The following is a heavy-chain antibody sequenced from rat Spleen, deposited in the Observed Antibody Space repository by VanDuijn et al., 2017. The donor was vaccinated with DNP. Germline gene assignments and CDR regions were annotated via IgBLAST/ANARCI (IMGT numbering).Heavy chain of an antibody. Sequence: QVHLKETGPGLVQPTQTLSITCTVSGFSLTNYHIQWVRQTPGKGLEWMGFVRSGGSTEYSSDFKSRLSITRDTSKNQVFLNVNSLQTEDTGVYYCARTYIRAGYYFDFWGQGVMVTVSS. CDR3: ARTYIRAGYYFDF. D-gene: IGHD4-1*01. V-gene: IGHV2-65*01. J-gene: IGHJ2*01. CDR1: GFSLTNYH. CDR2: VRSGGST.